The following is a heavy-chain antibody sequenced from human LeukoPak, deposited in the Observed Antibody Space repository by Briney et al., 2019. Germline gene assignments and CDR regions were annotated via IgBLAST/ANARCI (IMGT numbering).Heavy chain of an antibody. CDR3: ARDKRAVADKGGFDY. CDR1: GGSISSYY. Sequence: SETLSLTCTVSGGSISSYYWSWIRQPPGKGLEWIGYIYYSGSTNYNPSLKSRVTISVDTSKNQFSLKLSSVTAADTAVYYCARDKRAVADKGGFDYWGQGTLVTVSS. CDR2: IYYSGST. J-gene: IGHJ4*02. D-gene: IGHD6-19*01. V-gene: IGHV4-59*01.